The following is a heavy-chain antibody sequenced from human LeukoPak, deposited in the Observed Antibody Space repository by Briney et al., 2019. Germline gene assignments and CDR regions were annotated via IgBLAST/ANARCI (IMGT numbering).Heavy chain of an antibody. J-gene: IGHJ5*02. CDR2: IYTSGST. CDR1: GGSISSGSYY. V-gene: IGHV4-61*02. CDR3: ARRRSDLNWYDP. Sequence: SETLSLTCTVSGGSISSGSYYWSWIRQPAGKGLEWIGRIYTSGSTNYNPSLKSRVTISVDTPKNQTSLNLISVTAADTAIYYCARRRSDLNWYDPWGQGTLVTVSS. D-gene: IGHD6-19*01.